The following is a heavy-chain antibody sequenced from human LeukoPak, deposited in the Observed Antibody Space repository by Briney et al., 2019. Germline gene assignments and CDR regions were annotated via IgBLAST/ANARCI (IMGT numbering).Heavy chain of an antibody. CDR1: GFTFDDYA. V-gene: IGHV3-9*01. CDR3: AKDILSEGDYGYYSVYAFDI. CDR2: ISWNSGSI. D-gene: IGHD4-17*01. J-gene: IGHJ3*02. Sequence: GRSLRLSCAASGFTFDDYAMHWVRQAPGKGLEWVSGISWNSGSIGYADSVKGRFTISRDNAKNSLYLQMNSLRAEDTALYYCAKDILSEGDYGYYSVYAFDIWGQGTMVTVSS.